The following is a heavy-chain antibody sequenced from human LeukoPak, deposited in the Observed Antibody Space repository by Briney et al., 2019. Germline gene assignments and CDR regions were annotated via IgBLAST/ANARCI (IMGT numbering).Heavy chain of an antibody. Sequence: GGSLRLSCAASGFTFSSYAMHWVRQAPGKGLEWVAVISYDGSNKYYADSVKGRFTISRDNSKNTLYLQMNSLRAEDTAVYYCARENYGGNLYFDYWGQGTLVTVSS. CDR3: ARENYGGNLYFDY. J-gene: IGHJ4*02. D-gene: IGHD4-23*01. CDR2: ISYDGSNK. CDR1: GFTFSSYA. V-gene: IGHV3-30*04.